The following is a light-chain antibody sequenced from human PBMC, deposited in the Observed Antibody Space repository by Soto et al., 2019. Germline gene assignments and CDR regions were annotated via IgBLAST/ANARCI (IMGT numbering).Light chain of an antibody. CDR1: QTVSVN. Sequence: EIVMTQSPATLSVSPGERATLSCRASQTVSVNLAWYQQKPGLAPRLLIYGASTRATGVPARFSGSGSGTEFTLTISSLQSEDFAVYYCQQYNDWPPFTFGPGTRVDIK. J-gene: IGKJ3*01. CDR3: QQYNDWPPFT. V-gene: IGKV3-15*01. CDR2: GAS.